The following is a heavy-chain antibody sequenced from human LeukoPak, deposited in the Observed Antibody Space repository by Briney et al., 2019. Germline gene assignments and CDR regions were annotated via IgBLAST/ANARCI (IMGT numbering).Heavy chain of an antibody. CDR2: ISAYNGNI. Sequence: GASVKVSCATIGYTFTNYGISWVRQAPGQGLEWMGWISAYNGNINFAQKFQGRVTLTTDRSSSTAYMELRSLRSDDTAVYYCARDSGESSSYPDYWGQGTLVTVSS. J-gene: IGHJ4*02. CDR3: ARDSGESSSYPDY. CDR1: GYTFTNYG. V-gene: IGHV1-18*04. D-gene: IGHD6-6*01.